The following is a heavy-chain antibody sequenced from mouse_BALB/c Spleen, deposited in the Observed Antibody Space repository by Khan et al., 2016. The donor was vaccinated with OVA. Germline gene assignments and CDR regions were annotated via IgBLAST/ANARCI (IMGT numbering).Heavy chain of an antibody. D-gene: IGHD2-14*01. Sequence: QVQLKQSGVELARPGASVKMSCKASGYTFTSHTMHWVKQRPGQGLEWIGYINPRSDYTQYNQKFNDKATLTADISSSTAYMQLSSLTSEDSAVYYCARRTTEYALDYWGQGTSVTVSS. CDR2: INPRSDYT. CDR3: ARRTTEYALDY. J-gene: IGHJ4*01. V-gene: IGHV1-4*01. CDR1: GYTFTSHT.